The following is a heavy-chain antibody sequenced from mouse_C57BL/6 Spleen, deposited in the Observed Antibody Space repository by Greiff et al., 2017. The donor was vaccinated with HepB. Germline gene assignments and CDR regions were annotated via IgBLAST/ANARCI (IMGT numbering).Heavy chain of an antibody. CDR2: IDPSDSYT. D-gene: IGHD1-1*01. V-gene: IGHV1-69*01. CDR3: ARRGYGSRGDAMDY. J-gene: IGHJ4*01. CDR1: GYTFTSYW. Sequence: QVQLQQPGAELVMPGASVKLSCKASGYTFTSYWMHWVKQRPGQGLEWIGEIDPSDSYTNYNQKFKGKSTLTVDKSSSTAYMQLSSLTSEDSAVYYCARRGYGSRGDAMDYWGQGTSVTVSS.